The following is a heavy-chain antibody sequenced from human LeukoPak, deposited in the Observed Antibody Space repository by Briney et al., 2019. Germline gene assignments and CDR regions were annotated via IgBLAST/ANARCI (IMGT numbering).Heavy chain of an antibody. J-gene: IGHJ3*02. CDR1: GGSISSYY. V-gene: IGHV4-59*01. CDR2: TYYSEST. D-gene: IGHD3-16*01. Sequence: PSETLSLTCTVSGGSISSYYWSWIRQPPGKGLEWIGYTYYSESTNYNPSLKSRVAISVDPSKKQFSLKLSSVTAADTAVYYCARVGPTPGDHDAFDIWGQGTMVTVSS. CDR3: ARVGPTPGDHDAFDI.